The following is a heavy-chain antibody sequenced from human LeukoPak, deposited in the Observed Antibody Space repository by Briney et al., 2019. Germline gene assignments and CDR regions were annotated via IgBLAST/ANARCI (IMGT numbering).Heavy chain of an antibody. CDR1: GVSFSGYY. V-gene: IGHV4-59*01. CDR3: ARDSLNYYFDY. J-gene: IGHJ4*02. CDR2: IYYSGST. Sequence: TASETLSLTCAVYGVSFSGYYWSWIRQPPGKGLEWIGYIYYSGSTNYNPSLKSRVTISVDTSKNQFSLKLSSVTAADTAVYYCARDSLNYYFDYWGQGTLVTVSS. D-gene: IGHD2-15*01.